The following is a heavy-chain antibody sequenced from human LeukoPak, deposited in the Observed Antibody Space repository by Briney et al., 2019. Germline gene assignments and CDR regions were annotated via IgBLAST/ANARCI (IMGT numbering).Heavy chain of an antibody. CDR1: GGSFSGYY. J-gene: IGHJ4*02. Sequence: SETLSLTCAVYGGSFSGYYWSWIRQPPGKGLEWIGEINHSGSTNYNPSLKSRVTISVDTSKNQFSLKLSSVTAADTAVYYCARGAMAYCGGDCGNFDYWGQGTLVTVSS. CDR3: ARGAMAYCGGDCGNFDY. V-gene: IGHV4-34*01. CDR2: INHSGST. D-gene: IGHD2-21*02.